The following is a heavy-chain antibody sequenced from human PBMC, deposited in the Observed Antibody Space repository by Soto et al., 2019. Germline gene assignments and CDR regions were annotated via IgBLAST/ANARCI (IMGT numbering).Heavy chain of an antibody. J-gene: IGHJ4*02. CDR1: GGSISSYSW. V-gene: IGHV4-4*02. CDR3: ARSPSGSRYYPYDS. D-gene: IGHD6-13*01. CDR2: IYHSGST. Sequence: QMQLQESGPGLVEPSGTLSLICAVSGGSISSYSWWSWVRQSPGSGLAWIGEIYHSGSTNYNPSLQSRATMSVDKSKNQFSLRLTSVTAADTAVYYCARSPSGSRYYPYDSWGQGSLVTVSS.